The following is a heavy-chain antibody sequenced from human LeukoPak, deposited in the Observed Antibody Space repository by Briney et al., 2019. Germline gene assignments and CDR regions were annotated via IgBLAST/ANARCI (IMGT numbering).Heavy chain of an antibody. CDR2: IYHSGST. CDR1: GYSISSGYY. J-gene: IGHJ4*02. Sequence: SETLSLTCAVSGYSISSGYYWGWIRQPPGKGLEWIGSIYHSGSTYYNPSLKSRVTISVDTSKNQFSLKLSSVTAADTAVYYCARENYSDSSGNDYWGQGTLVTVSS. CDR3: ARENYSDSSGNDY. V-gene: IGHV4-38-2*02. D-gene: IGHD3-22*01.